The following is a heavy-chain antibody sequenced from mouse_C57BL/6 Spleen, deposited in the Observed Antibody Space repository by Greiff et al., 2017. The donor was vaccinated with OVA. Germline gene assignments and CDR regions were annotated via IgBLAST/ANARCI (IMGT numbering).Heavy chain of an antibody. CDR2: INYDGSST. J-gene: IGHJ2*01. D-gene: IGHD1-1*01. V-gene: IGHV5-16*01. CDR3: ARLDYYGSSYYFDY. Sequence: EVMLVESEGGLVQPGSSMKLSCTASGFTFSDYYMAWVRQVPEKGLEWVANINYDGSSTYYLDSLKSRFIISRDNAKNILYLQMSSLKSEDTATYYCARLDYYGSSYYFDYWGQGTTLTVSS. CDR1: GFTFSDYY.